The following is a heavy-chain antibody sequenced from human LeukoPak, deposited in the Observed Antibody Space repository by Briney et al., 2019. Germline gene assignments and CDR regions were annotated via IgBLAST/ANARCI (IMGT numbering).Heavy chain of an antibody. Sequence: SVKVSCKASGYTFTGYYMHWVRQAPGQGLEWMGWINPNSGGTNYAQKFQGRVTMTRDTSISTAYMELSRLRSDDTAVYYCARDWTIFGVVVYWFDPWGQGTLVTVSS. CDR1: GYTFTGYY. D-gene: IGHD3-3*01. J-gene: IGHJ5*02. V-gene: IGHV1-2*02. CDR3: ARDWTIFGVVVYWFDP. CDR2: INPNSGGT.